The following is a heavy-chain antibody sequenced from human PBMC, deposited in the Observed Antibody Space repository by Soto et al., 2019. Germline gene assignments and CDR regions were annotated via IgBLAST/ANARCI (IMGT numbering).Heavy chain of an antibody. D-gene: IGHD6-19*01. CDR3: ARADLAVANNWFDP. Sequence: QVQLQESGPGLVKPSGTLSLTCAVSGGSISSSNWWTWVRQPPGKGLEWIGEIYHSGSTNYNPSHKSRVTISVDKSKNQFSLKLTSVTAADTAVYYCARADLAVANNWFDPWGQGTLVTVSS. V-gene: IGHV4-4*02. J-gene: IGHJ5*02. CDR2: IYHSGST. CDR1: GGSISSSNW.